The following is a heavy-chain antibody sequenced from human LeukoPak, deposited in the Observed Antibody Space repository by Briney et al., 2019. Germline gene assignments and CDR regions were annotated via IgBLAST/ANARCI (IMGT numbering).Heavy chain of an antibody. CDR2: IKSKTDGGIT. CDR3: TTDPHSNSWYFVATTSDY. CDR1: GFTLSNAW. V-gene: IGHV3-15*01. J-gene: IGHJ4*02. Sequence: PGGCLRLSYAASGFTLSNAWMSGVPRAPGKGLECGGRIKSKTDGGITDYDAPEKGRLTISRDDSKNTLYLQMDSLKTEDTAVYYCTTDPHSNSWYFVATTSDYWGRGALVTVCS. D-gene: IGHD6-13*01.